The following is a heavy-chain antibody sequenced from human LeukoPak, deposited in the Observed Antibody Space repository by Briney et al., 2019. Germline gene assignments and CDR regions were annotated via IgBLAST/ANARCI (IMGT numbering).Heavy chain of an antibody. Sequence: PGGSLRLSCAASRFTFSSYNMNWVRQAPGKGLEWVSYITSTSSTIYYADSVKGRFTISRDNAKNSLYLQMNSLRAEDTAVYYCARSGITVAGPYYYYAMDVWGQGTTVTVSS. D-gene: IGHD6-19*01. J-gene: IGHJ6*02. CDR1: RFTFSSYN. CDR2: ITSTSSTI. CDR3: ARSGITVAGPYYYYAMDV. V-gene: IGHV3-48*04.